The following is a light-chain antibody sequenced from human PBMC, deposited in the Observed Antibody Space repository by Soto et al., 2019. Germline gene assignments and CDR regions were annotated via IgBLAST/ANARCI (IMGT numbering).Light chain of an antibody. CDR3: QSYDSSLRGSV. Sequence: QSVLTQPPSVSGAPGQRVTISCTGSSSNIGAGYVVHWYQQLPGTAPKLLIYGNSNRPSGVPDRFSGSKSGTSASLAITGLQAEDEADYYCQSYDSSLRGSVFGGGTKL. CDR1: SSNIGAGYV. CDR2: GNS. J-gene: IGLJ2*01. V-gene: IGLV1-40*01.